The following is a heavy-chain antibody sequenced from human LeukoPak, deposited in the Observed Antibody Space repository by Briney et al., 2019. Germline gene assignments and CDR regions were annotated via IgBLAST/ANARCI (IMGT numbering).Heavy chain of an antibody. Sequence: GGSLRLSCAASGFTFSSYWMSWVRQAPGKGLEWVANIKQDGSEKYYVDSVKGRFTISRDNAKNSLYLQMNSLRAEDTAVYYCARVSYSGYDDFAYWGQGTLVTVSS. CDR2: IKQDGSEK. V-gene: IGHV3-7*03. CDR3: ARVSYSGYDDFAY. J-gene: IGHJ4*02. D-gene: IGHD5-12*01. CDR1: GFTFSSYW.